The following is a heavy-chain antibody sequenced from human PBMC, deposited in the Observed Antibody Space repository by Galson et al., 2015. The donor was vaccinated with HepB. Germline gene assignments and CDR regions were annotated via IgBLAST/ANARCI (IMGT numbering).Heavy chain of an antibody. J-gene: IGHJ4*02. CDR1: GYTFTIYG. CDR2: ISPHNGNT. CDR3: ARKGYFSDF. Sequence: QSGAEVKKPGASVKISCKTSGYTFTIYGITWVRQAPGQGLVWMGWISPHNGNTTYEQKIQGRITMTTDTSTRTAYMELRRLRSDDTAVYYCARKGYFSDFWGQGTLVTVTS. V-gene: IGHV1-18*01.